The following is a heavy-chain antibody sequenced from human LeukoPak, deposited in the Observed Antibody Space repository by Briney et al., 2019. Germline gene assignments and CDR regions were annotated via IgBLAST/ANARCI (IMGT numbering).Heavy chain of an antibody. Sequence: PSETLSLTCAVYGGSFSGYYWSWIRQPPGKGLEWNGEINHSGSTNYNPSLKSRVTISVDTSKNQFSLKLSSVTAADTAVYYCARDPEVAPKTKYYDFWSGYRSFDYWGQGTLVTVSS. V-gene: IGHV4-34*01. D-gene: IGHD3-3*01. CDR1: GGSFSGYY. CDR3: ARDPEVAPKTKYYDFWSGYRSFDY. J-gene: IGHJ4*02. CDR2: INHSGST.